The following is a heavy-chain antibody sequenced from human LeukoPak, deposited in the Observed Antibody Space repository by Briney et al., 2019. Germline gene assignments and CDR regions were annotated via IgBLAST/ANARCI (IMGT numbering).Heavy chain of an antibody. CDR2: TYYSGST. CDR3: ARLPGTGAFDI. V-gene: IGHV4-39*01. J-gene: IGHJ3*02. D-gene: IGHD1-1*01. Sequence: SETLSLTCTVSGGSISSSSYYWGWIRQPPGKGLEWIGSTYYSGSTYYNPSLKSRVTISVDTSKNQFSLKLSSVTAADTAVYYCARLPGTGAFDIWGQGTMVTVSS. CDR1: GGSISSSSYY.